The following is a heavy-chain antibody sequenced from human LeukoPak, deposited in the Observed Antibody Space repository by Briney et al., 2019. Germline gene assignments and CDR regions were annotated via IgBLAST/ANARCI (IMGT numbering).Heavy chain of an antibody. D-gene: IGHD5-18*01. J-gene: IGHJ4*02. Sequence: SETLSLTCTVSGDSISSHYWGWLRQPPGKGLEWIAYLYGNMRTKDNPSLKGRVTLSADTSKNQHSLRLSFVTAADTAVYYCATIKRGDVYGYFDFWGQGILVPVSS. CDR1: GDSISSHY. CDR3: ATIKRGDVYGYFDF. V-gene: IGHV4-59*11. CDR2: LYGNMRT.